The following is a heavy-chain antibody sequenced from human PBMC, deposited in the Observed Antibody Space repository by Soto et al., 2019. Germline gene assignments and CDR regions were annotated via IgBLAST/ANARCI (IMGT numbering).Heavy chain of an antibody. Sequence: QEQLVQSGAEVKKPGASLKVSCKASGYTFTDYYIHWVRQAPGQGLEWVGWINPDSGGTNLAQRFQGRVTMTSDTSINTAYMELSSLRSDDTAVYYCAKGGATYGLLTHDYWGQGTLVTVSS. D-gene: IGHD3-9*01. CDR1: GYTFTDYY. V-gene: IGHV1-2*02. CDR3: AKGGATYGLLTHDY. J-gene: IGHJ4*02. CDR2: INPDSGGT.